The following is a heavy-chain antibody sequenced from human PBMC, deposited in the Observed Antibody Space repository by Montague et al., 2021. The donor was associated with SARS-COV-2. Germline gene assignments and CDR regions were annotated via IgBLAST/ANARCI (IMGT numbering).Heavy chain of an antibody. D-gene: IGHD1-1*01. CDR1: GGSFSGFY. CDR2: INDSGST. J-gene: IGHJ6*02. Sequence: SETLSLTYTIHGGTFSGGSFSGFYWNWVRQAPGKGLEWIGEINDSGSTNYKPSLRSRVTISVDKSDNQLSLSLRSVTAADTDVYYCARDASSSRWLRGRERYHFYPMDVWGQGTTVTVSS. V-gene: IGHV4-34*01. CDR3: ARDASSSRWLRGRERYHFYPMDV.